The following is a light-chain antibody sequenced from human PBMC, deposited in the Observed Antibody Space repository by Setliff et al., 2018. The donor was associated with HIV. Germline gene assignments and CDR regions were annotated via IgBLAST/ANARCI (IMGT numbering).Light chain of an antibody. CDR3: CSYVNGDTWI. V-gene: IGLV2-23*02. J-gene: IGLJ2*01. Sequence: QSALTQPASVSGSPGQSITISCTGSITDIGNYGSVSWYQQHPGEVPKRMIYDVTKRPSGISSRFSGSKSGNTASLTISGLQAEDEADYYCCSYVNGDTWIFGGGTKVTV. CDR1: ITDIGNYGS. CDR2: DVT.